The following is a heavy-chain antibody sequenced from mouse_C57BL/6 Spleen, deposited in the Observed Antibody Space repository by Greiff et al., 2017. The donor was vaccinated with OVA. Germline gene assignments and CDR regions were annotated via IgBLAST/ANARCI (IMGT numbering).Heavy chain of an antibody. CDR3: ARCGGNDSWYFDV. D-gene: IGHD2-12*01. CDR2: IRNKANGYTT. Sequence: DVMLVESGGGLVQPGGSLSPSCAASGFTFTDYYMSWVRPPPGKALEWLGFIRNKANGYTTEYSASVKGRFTISRDNSQSILYLQMNALRAEDSATYYCARCGGNDSWYFDVWGTGTTVTGSS. J-gene: IGHJ1*03. V-gene: IGHV7-3*01. CDR1: GFTFTDYY.